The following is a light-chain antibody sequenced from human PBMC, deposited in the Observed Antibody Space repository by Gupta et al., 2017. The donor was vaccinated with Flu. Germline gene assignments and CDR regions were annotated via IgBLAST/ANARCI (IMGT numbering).Light chain of an antibody. CDR1: SCDIGSYKF. V-gene: IGLV2-23*01. CDR2: EGS. Sequence: QSPLPQPASVSGPLAQSITISCTGTSCDIGSYKFVSWYQQHAGKAPKLMVYEGSERPAGVSTRFSDSKSGNTTSLTISGLEAEDEADYYYYSDAGSANWVFGTGTKVTVI. J-gene: IGLJ1*01. CDR3: YSDAGSANWV.